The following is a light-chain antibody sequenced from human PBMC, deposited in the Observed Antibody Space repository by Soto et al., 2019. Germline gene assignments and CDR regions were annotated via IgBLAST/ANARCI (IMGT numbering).Light chain of an antibody. CDR3: QQRSNWPPSIT. CDR1: QSVSSY. V-gene: IGKV3-11*01. J-gene: IGKJ5*01. Sequence: EIVLTQSPATLSLSPGERATLSCRASQSVSSYLAWYQQKPCQAPRLLIYDASNRAPGIPARFSGSGSGTDFTLTISSLEPEDFAVYYCQQRSNWPPSITFGQGTRLEIK. CDR2: DAS.